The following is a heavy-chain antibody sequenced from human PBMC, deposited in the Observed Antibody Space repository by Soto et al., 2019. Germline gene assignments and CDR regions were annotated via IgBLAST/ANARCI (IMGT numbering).Heavy chain of an antibody. V-gene: IGHV3-21*01. D-gene: IGHD1-26*01. CDR3: ARDTARIVGATVGAFDI. CDR1: GFTFSSYS. Sequence: VGSLRLSCAASGFTFSSYSMNWVRQAPGKGLEWVSSISSSSSYIYYADSVKGRFTISRDNAKNSLYLQMNSLRAEDTAVYYCARDTARIVGATVGAFDIWGQGTMVTVSS. CDR2: ISSSSSYI. J-gene: IGHJ3*02.